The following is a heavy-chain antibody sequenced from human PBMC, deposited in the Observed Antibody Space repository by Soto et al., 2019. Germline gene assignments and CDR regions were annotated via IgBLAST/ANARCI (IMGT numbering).Heavy chain of an antibody. CDR3: ALLQYYYDSSGYYPNPNFDY. D-gene: IGHD3-22*01. CDR1: GGTFSSYA. CDR2: IIPIFGTA. V-gene: IGHV1-69*13. J-gene: IGHJ4*02. Sequence: ASVKVSCKASGGTFSSYAISWVRQAPGQGLEWMGGIIPIFGTANYAQKFQGRVTITADESTSTAYMELSSLRSEDTAVYYCALLQYYYDSSGYYPNPNFDYWGQGTLVTVSS.